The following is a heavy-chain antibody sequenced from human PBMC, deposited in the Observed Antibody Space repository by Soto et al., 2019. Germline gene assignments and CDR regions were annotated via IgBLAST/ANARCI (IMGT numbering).Heavy chain of an antibody. CDR1: GGTFSSYA. CDR3: ASLAYCGGDCSPRDYYYYGMDV. J-gene: IGHJ6*02. Sequence: SVKVSCKASGGTFSSYAISWVRQAPGRGLEWMGGIIPIFGTANYAQKFQGRVTITADESTSTAYMELSSLRAEDTAVYYCASLAYCGGDCSPRDYYYYGMDVWGQGTTVTVSS. CDR2: IIPIFGTA. D-gene: IGHD2-21*02. V-gene: IGHV1-69*13.